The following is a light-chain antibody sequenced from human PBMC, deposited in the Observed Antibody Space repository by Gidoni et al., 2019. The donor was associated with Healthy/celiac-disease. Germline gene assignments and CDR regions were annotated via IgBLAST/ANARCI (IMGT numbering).Light chain of an antibody. J-gene: IGKJ4*01. CDR3: QQSYSTPS. CDR2: AAS. CDR1: QSISSY. V-gene: IGKV1-39*01. Sequence: DIQSTQSPSSLSASVGDRVTITCRASQSISSYLNWYQQKPGKAPKLLIYAASSLQSGVPSRFSGSGSGTDFTLTISSLQPEDFATYYCQQSYSTPSFXGXTKVEIK.